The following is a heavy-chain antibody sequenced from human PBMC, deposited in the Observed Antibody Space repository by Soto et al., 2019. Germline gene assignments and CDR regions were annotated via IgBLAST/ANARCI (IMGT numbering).Heavy chain of an antibody. V-gene: IGHV3-15*01. J-gene: IGHJ3*01. D-gene: IGHD1-26*01. CDR3: TTVSNYRGVL. CDR2: IKSKGDGGTA. Sequence: GGSLRLSCAASGFTFSNAWMNWVRQAPGKGLEWIGRIKSKGDGGTADYAAPVKGRFTISRDDSKNTLSLQMNSLKTEDTAVYYCTTVSNYRGVLWGQGTMVTVSS. CDR1: GFTFSNAW.